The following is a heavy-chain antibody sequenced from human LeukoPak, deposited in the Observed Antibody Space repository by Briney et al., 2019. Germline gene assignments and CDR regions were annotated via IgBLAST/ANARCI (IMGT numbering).Heavy chain of an antibody. V-gene: IGHV4-39*07. CDR3: TRDMEYPGAGFDY. Sequence: SETLSLTCTVSGDSISRSSYFWAWIRQPPGKGLEWIGSVYSSGSTYYNPSLRSQITISVDTSKNQFSLKLTSVAAADTTMYYCTRDMEYPGAGFDYWGQGIPVTVSS. J-gene: IGHJ4*02. CDR2: VYSSGST. D-gene: IGHD3-3*01. CDR1: GDSISRSSYF.